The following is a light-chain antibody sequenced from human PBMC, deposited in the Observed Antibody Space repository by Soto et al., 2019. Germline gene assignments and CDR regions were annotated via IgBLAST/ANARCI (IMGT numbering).Light chain of an antibody. CDR2: WAS. J-gene: IGKJ2*01. V-gene: IGKV4-1*01. Sequence: DIVMTQSPDSLAVSLGERATINCKSSQRVLYSSNNKHYLAWYQQRPGQPPKLLIYWASTRASGVPDRFSGSGSGTDFTLTITSLQAEDVAVYYCQQYASTPPTFGQGTKLEIK. CDR3: QQYASTPPT. CDR1: QRVLYSSNNKHY.